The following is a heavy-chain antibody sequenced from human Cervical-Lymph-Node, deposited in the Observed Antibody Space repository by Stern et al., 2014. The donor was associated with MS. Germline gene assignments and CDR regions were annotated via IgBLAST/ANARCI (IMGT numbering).Heavy chain of an antibody. CDR3: AKGWYHWYFDL. D-gene: IGHD6-19*01. J-gene: IGHJ2*01. CDR1: GFTFSDNY. V-gene: IGHV3-11*01. Sequence: VQLVESGGGLVKPGGSLRLSCAASGFTFSDNYMSWIRQAPGTGLEWVSYIVSSDNTIYYADSVKGRFTISRDSAKNSLSLQMNNLTTEDTAVYYCAKGWYHWYFDLWGRGTLVTVSS. CDR2: IVSSDNTI.